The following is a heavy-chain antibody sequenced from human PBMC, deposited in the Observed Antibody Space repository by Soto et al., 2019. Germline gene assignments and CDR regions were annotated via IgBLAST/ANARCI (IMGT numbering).Heavy chain of an antibody. CDR3: ARDNWNTV. V-gene: IGHV3-74*01. D-gene: IGHD1-20*01. Sequence: GGSLRLSCAASGFTFSNYWMHWVRQAPGKGLVWVSRVNGDGSGTFYADSVKGRFTISRDNAENTVFLQMNSLRAEDTAVYYCARDNWNTVWGQGTMVTVSS. J-gene: IGHJ3*01. CDR1: GFTFSNYW. CDR2: VNGDGSGT.